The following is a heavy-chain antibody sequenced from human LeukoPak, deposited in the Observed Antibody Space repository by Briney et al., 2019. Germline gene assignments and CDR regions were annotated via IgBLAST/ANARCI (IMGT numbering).Heavy chain of an antibody. CDR2: MNPDPGST. V-gene: IGHV1-8*01. D-gene: IGHD3-16*01. J-gene: IGHJ6*02. CDR1: GYTFTSCD. Sequence: ASVKVSCKASGYTFTSCDIRWVRQATGQGLEWMGWMNPDPGSTGYAQKFQGRVTMTRDTSIGTAYMELSSLRSEDTAVYYCARVLGRPSLYYGMDVWGQGTTVTVSS. CDR3: ARVLGRPSLYYGMDV.